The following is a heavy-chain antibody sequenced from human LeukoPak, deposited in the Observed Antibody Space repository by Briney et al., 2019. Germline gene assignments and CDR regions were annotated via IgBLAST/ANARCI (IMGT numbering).Heavy chain of an antibody. CDR1: GGSISSSSYY. CDR2: IYYSGST. V-gene: IGHV4-39*07. J-gene: IGHJ4*02. CDR3: TRVYSLGQFDY. D-gene: IGHD2-8*01. Sequence: PSETLSLTCTVSGGSISSSSYYWGWLRQPPGKGLEWIGSIYYSGSTYYNPSLKSRVTISVDTSKNQFSLTLSSVTAADTAVYYCTRVYSLGQFDYWGQGTLVTVSS.